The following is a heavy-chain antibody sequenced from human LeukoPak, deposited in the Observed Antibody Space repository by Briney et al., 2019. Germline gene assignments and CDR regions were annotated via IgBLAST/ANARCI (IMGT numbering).Heavy chain of an antibody. CDR1: GFTFNSYA. CDR3: AKGPTSDAFDI. V-gene: IGHV3-23*01. D-gene: IGHD2/OR15-2a*01. Sequence: GGSLRLSCAASGFTFNSYAMSWVRQAPRKGLEWVSAISDSGGSTYYADSVKGRFTISRDNSKNTLYLQMNSLRAEDTAVYYCAKGPTSDAFDIWGQGTLVTVSS. CDR2: ISDSGGST. J-gene: IGHJ3*02.